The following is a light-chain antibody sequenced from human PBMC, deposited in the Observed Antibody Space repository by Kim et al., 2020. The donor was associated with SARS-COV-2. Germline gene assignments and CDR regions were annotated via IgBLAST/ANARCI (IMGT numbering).Light chain of an antibody. Sequence: SLGNRVTITCQASQDIKSYLNWDQQKPGKPPKVRFRDALNLKTGVPSRFSGSGSGIHYTLTIINLQPEDFATYYCQQYEDVPYSFGQGTKLEI. CDR1: QDIKSY. J-gene: IGKJ2*03. CDR3: QQYEDVPYS. V-gene: IGKV1-33*01. CDR2: DAL.